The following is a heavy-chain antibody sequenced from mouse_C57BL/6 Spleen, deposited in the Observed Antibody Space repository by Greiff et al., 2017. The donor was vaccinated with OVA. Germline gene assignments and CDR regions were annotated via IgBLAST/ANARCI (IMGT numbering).Heavy chain of an antibody. CDR2: ISSGGSYT. J-gene: IGHJ3*01. D-gene: IGHD4-1*01. CDR3: ARSLTGSFAY. Sequence: DVLLVESGGDLVKPGGSLKLSCAASGFTFSSYGMSWVRQTPDKRLEWVATISSGGSYTYYPDSVKGRFTISRDNAKNTLYLQMSSLKSEDTAMYYCARSLTGSFAYWGQGTLVTVSA. CDR1: GFTFSSYG. V-gene: IGHV5-6*01.